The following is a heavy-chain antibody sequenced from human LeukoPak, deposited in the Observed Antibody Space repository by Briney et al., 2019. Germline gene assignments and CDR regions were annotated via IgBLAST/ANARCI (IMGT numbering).Heavy chain of an antibody. CDR1: GFNFISYR. J-gene: IGHJ4*02. Sequence: GGSLGLSCAASGFNFISYRMSWVRQAPGKGLDWVANIKQDGSEKYYVDSVKGRFTISRDNAKNSLYLQMNSLRAEDTAVYYCAILFATPYYFDYWGQGTLVTVSS. CDR3: AILFATPYYFDY. V-gene: IGHV3-7*05. CDR2: IKQDGSEK. D-gene: IGHD1-26*01.